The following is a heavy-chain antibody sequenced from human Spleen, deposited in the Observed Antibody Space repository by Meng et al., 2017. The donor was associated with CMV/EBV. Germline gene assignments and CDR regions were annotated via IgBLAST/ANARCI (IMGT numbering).Heavy chain of an antibody. CDR1: GYTFTSYG. CDR3: ARESGSGSYYFDY. D-gene: IGHD1-26*01. J-gene: IGHJ4*02. CDR2: IIPIFGTA. Sequence: SVKVSCKTSGYTFTSYGISWVRQAPGQGLEWLGGIIPIFGTANYAQKFQGRVTITTDESTSTAYMELSSLRSEDTAVYYCARESGSGSYYFDYWGQGTRVTVSS. V-gene: IGHV1-69*05.